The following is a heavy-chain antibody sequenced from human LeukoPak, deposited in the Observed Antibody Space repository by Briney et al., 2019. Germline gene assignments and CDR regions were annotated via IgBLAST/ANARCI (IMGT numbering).Heavy chain of an antibody. CDR2: ISYDGSNK. J-gene: IGHJ3*02. CDR1: GFTFSSYG. CDR3: AALYGDYGAFDI. Sequence: GGSLRLSCAASGFTFSSYGMHWVRQAPGKGLEWVAVISYDGSNKYYADSVKGRFTISRDNSKNTLYLQMNSLRAGDTAVYYCAALYGDYGAFDIWGQGRMVTVSS. D-gene: IGHD4-17*01. V-gene: IGHV3-30*03.